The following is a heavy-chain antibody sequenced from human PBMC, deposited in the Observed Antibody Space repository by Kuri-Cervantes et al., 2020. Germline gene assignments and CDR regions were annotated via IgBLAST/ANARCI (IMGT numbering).Heavy chain of an antibody. V-gene: IGHV3-7*01. Sequence: GGSLRLSCAASGFSFRDYWMTWVRQAPGKGLEWVANIKEDGSETYYVDSVKGRFTISRDNTKNSLSLQMNSLRAEDTAVYYCARDSVVRRHFDYWGRGPLVTVSS. CDR2: IKEDGSET. CDR3: ARDSVVRRHFDY. CDR1: GFSFRDYW. D-gene: IGHD2-21*01. J-gene: IGHJ4*02.